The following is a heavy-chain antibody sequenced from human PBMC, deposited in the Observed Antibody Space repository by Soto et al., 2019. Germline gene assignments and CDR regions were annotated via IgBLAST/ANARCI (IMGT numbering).Heavy chain of an antibody. CDR3: ARHGGKWPRFTPHFDH. Sequence: QVQLVQSGTEVKKPGASLKVSCKASGYTFSNHALSWVRQAPGQGLEWMGWINTFNGNTDYTRNFQGRVTMTTDTSTTTAYMELTSLTSDDTAVYYCARHGGKWPRFTPHFDHWAQEPWSPSPQ. CDR2: INTFNGNT. V-gene: IGHV1-18*01. CDR1: GYTFSNHA. D-gene: IGHD5-12*01. J-gene: IGHJ4*01.